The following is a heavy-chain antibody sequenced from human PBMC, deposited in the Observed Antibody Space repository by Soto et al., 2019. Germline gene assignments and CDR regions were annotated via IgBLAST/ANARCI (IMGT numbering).Heavy chain of an antibody. CDR3: ARDGVGHTTFFGDFDY. J-gene: IGHJ4*02. CDR1: GFTFSGLG. V-gene: IGHV3-33*01. Sequence: QVQLVESGGGVVQPGRSLRLSCAASGFTFSGLGMHWVRQAPGKGLEWVAVIRYDGSNIYYADAVKGRFTISRDNSKDTLYLQMNSLSADDTAVYYCARDGVGHTTFFGDFDYWGQGTLVTVSS. D-gene: IGHD1-26*01. CDR2: IRYDGSNI.